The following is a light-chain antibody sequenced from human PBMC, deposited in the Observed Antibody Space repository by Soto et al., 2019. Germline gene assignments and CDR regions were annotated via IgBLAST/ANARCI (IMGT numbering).Light chain of an antibody. CDR3: QQSYSAPIT. CDR2: AAS. Sequence: DIQMTQSPSSLSASVGDRVTITCRASQSISSYLSWYQRKPGKAPKLLIYAASTLQSGVPSGFSGSGSGTDFTLTISSLQPEDFATYYCQQSYSAPITFGQGTRLEIK. CDR1: QSISSY. V-gene: IGKV1-39*01. J-gene: IGKJ5*01.